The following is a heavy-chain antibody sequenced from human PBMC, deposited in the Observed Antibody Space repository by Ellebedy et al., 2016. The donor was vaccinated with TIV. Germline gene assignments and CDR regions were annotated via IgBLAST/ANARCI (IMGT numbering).Heavy chain of an antibody. CDR3: ARTSRDGYNYFDY. V-gene: IGHV4-59*01. CDR1: GGSISSYF. CDR2: IHYSENT. Sequence: SETLSLTXTVSGGSISSYFWSWIRQPPGKELEWIGHIHYSENTKYNPSLKSRVTISVDTSKNQFSLKLSSVTAADTAVYYCARTSRDGYNYFDYWGQGTLVTVSS. D-gene: IGHD5-24*01. J-gene: IGHJ4*02.